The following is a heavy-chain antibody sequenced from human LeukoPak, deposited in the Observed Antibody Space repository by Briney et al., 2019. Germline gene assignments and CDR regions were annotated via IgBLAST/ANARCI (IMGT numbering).Heavy chain of an antibody. CDR1: GGSISSYY. CDR2: IYYSGTT. CDR3: ARDGSRRGNWFDP. D-gene: IGHD1-14*01. J-gene: IGHJ5*02. V-gene: IGHV4-59*01. Sequence: SSETLSLTCTVSGGSISSYYWGWIRQPPGKGLEWIGYIYYSGTTNYNPSLKSRVTISVDTSKNQFSLKLSSVTAADTAVYYCARDGSRRGNWFDPWGQGTLVTVSS.